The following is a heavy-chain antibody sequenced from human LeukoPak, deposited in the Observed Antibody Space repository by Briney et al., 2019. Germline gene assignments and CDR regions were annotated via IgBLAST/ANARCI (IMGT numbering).Heavy chain of an antibody. CDR2: ISYDGSNK. CDR3: ARRRGYGSRDAFDI. V-gene: IGHV3-30-3*01. D-gene: IGHD5-18*01. CDR1: GFTFSSYA. J-gene: IGHJ3*02. Sequence: SGGSLRLSCAASGFTFSSYAMHWVRQAPGKGLEWVAVISYDGSNKYYADSVKGRFTISRDNAKNSLYLQMNSLRAEDTAVYYCARRRGYGSRDAFDIWGQGTMVTVSS.